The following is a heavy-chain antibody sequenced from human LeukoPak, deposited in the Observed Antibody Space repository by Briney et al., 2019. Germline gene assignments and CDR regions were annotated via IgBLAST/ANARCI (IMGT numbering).Heavy chain of an antibody. CDR1: GFTFSSYS. D-gene: IGHD3-10*01. V-gene: IGHV3-21*01. CDR2: ISSSSSYI. CDR3: ARDHGLLWFGESNNWFDP. Sequence: GALRLSCAASGFTFSSYSMNWVRQAPGKGLEWVSSISSSSSYIYYADSVKGRFTISRDNAKNSLYLQMNSLRAEDTAVYYCARDHGLLWFGESNNWFDPWGQGTLVTVSS. J-gene: IGHJ5*02.